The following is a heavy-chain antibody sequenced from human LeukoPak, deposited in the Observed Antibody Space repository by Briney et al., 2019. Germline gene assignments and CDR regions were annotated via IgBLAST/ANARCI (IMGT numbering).Heavy chain of an antibody. Sequence: GGSLRLSCAASGFAFSSYSMNWVRQAPGKGLEWVSSISSSSSYIYYADTVKGRFTISRDNAKNSLYLQMNSLRAEDTAVYYCAKGDHWQLLGILADIDYWGQGTLVTVSS. D-gene: IGHD3-9*01. J-gene: IGHJ4*02. CDR2: ISSSSSYI. CDR1: GFAFSSYS. CDR3: AKGDHWQLLGILADIDY. V-gene: IGHV3-21*01.